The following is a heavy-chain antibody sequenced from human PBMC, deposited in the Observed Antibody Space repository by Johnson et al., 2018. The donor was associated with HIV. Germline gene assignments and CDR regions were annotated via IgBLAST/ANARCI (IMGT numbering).Heavy chain of an antibody. D-gene: IGHD6-13*01. V-gene: IGHV3-30*18. CDR3: AKGHSSSWSRGAFDI. CDR2: ISYDGSNK. CDR1: GFTFSSYA. J-gene: IGHJ3*02. Sequence: QVQLVESGGGVVQPGRSLRLSCAASGFTFSSYAMHWVRQAPGKGLEWVAVISYDGSNKYYADSVKGLFTISRDNSKNTLYLQMNSLRAEDTAVYYCAKGHSSSWSRGAFDIWGQGTMVTVSS.